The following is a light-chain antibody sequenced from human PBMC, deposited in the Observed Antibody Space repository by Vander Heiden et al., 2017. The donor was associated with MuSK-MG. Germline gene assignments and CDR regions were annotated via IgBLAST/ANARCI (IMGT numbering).Light chain of an antibody. CDR3: QVWDVSGDPV. J-gene: IGLJ1*01. V-gene: IGLV3-21*02. CDR1: NIGTYS. CDR2: DAR. Sequence: YLLTQPPSLSVAPGQPARIACEGANIGTYSVHWYQQRPGQAPVLVVYDARDRPPWIPARFSGSNSVDTATLTISRGEAGDEADYYCQVWDVSGDPVFGPGTKFTVL.